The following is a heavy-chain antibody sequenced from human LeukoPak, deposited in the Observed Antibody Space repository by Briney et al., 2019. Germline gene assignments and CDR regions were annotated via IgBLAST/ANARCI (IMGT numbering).Heavy chain of an antibody. J-gene: IGHJ4*02. CDR2: INLNSGGT. Sequence: GASVKVSCKASGYSFTDYFIHWVRQAPGQGLEWMGWINLNSGGTNYAQTFQARVTMTSDTSISTVYMELSSLRSDDTAVYYCARCGYSYGHFDYWGQGTPVTVSS. V-gene: IGHV1-2*02. CDR3: ARCGYSYGHFDY. D-gene: IGHD5-18*01. CDR1: GYSFTDYF.